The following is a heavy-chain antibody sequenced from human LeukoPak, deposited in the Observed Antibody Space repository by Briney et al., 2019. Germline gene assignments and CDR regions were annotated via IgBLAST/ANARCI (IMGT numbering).Heavy chain of an antibody. D-gene: IGHD3-10*01. CDR1: GFTVRNNY. Sequence: AGGSLRLSCAASGFTVRNNYMSWVRQAPGKGLEWDSVIYSGGSTYYADSVKGRFTISRDNSKNTLYLQMNSLRAEDTAVYFCATGERMVRGDGVDYWGQGTLVTVSS. V-gene: IGHV3-66*01. J-gene: IGHJ4*02. CDR3: ATGERMVRGDGVDY. CDR2: IYSGGST.